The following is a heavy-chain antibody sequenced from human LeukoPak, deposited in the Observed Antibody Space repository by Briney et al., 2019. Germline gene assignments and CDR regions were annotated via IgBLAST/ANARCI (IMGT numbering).Heavy chain of an antibody. CDR3: ARDIAVAGSNYYYFMDV. J-gene: IGHJ6*03. Sequence: GASVKVSCKASGYSFARYGISWVRQAPGQGLEWMGWISAYNGNTNYAQKFQGRVTMTTDTSTSTAYMELRSLRSDDTAVYYCARDIAVAGSNYYYFMDVWGKGTTVTISS. D-gene: IGHD6-19*01. V-gene: IGHV1-18*01. CDR2: ISAYNGNT. CDR1: GYSFARYG.